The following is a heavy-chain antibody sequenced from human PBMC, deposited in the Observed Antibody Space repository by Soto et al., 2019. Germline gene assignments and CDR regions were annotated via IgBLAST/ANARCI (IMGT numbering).Heavy chain of an antibody. Sequence: GESLKISFKASGYSFISYWIGWVRQMHGKGLEWMGIIYPGDSDTRYSPSFQGQVTISADKSISIAYLQWSSLKASDTAVYYCARDSGSIWTARNYFDYWGQGTLVTVSS. V-gene: IGHV5-51*01. CDR1: GYSFISYW. CDR2: IYPGDSDT. D-gene: IGHD6-13*01. J-gene: IGHJ4*02. CDR3: ARDSGSIWTARNYFDY.